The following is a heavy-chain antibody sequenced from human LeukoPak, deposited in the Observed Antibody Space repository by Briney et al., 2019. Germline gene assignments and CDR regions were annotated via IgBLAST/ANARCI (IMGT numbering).Heavy chain of an antibody. CDR2: INHSGST. Sequence: SETLSVTCAVYGGSFSGYYWSWIRQPPGNGLEWIGEINHSGSTNYNPSLKSRVTISVDTSKNQFSLKLSSVTAADTAVYYCARGLKQLVIWIGGWFDPWGQGTLVTVSS. V-gene: IGHV4-34*01. CDR3: ARGLKQLVIWIGGWFDP. D-gene: IGHD6-6*01. CDR1: GGSFSGYY. J-gene: IGHJ5*02.